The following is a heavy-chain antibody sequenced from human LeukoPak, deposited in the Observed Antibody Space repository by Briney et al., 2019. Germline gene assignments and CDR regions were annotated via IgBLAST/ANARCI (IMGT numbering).Heavy chain of an antibody. CDR2: MSSSCNYI. CDR3: ETGTLGASVW. V-gene: IGHV3-21*01. CDR1: GFTFSSYD. J-gene: IGHJ4*02. Sequence: GGSLRLSCAASGFTFSSYDMKWVRQAQGKGLEWVSSMSSSCNYIHYADSVKGRFTISRDNAKYSLYLQMNSLRAEDTAVYFSETGTLGASVWWGQGNLVTASS. D-gene: IGHD1-26*01.